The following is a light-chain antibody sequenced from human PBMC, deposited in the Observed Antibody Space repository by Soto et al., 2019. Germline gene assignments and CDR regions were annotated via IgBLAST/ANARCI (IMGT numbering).Light chain of an antibody. Sequence: QSALTQPPSASGTPGQRVTIPCSGSSSNIGSNYVYWYQQLPGTAPKLLIYTNNQRPSGVPDRFSGSRSGTSASLAISGLRSEDEADYYCAAWDDSLSVYVFGTGTKVTVL. CDR3: AAWDDSLSVYV. CDR1: SSNIGSNY. V-gene: IGLV1-47*01. CDR2: TNN. J-gene: IGLJ1*01.